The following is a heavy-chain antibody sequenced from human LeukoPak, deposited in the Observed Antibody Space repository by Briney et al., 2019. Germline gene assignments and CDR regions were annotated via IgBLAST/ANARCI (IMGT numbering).Heavy chain of an antibody. V-gene: IGHV4-39*01. CDR2: IYYSGST. Sequence: PSETLSLTCTVSGGSISSSSYYWGWIRQPPGKGLEWIGSIYYSGSTYYNPSLKSRVTISVDTSKNQFSLKLSSVTAADTAVYYCARRWYSSSNNWFDPWGQGTLVTVSS. CDR3: ARRWYSSSNNWFDP. CDR1: GGSISSSSYY. D-gene: IGHD6-13*01. J-gene: IGHJ5*02.